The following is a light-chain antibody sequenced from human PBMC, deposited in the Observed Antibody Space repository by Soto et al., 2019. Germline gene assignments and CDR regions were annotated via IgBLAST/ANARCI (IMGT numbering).Light chain of an antibody. J-gene: IGKJ3*01. CDR3: QQRSNWPT. CDR2: DAS. Sequence: EIVLTQSPATLSLSPGERATLSCRASQSVSSYLAWYQQKPGQAPMLLIYDASNRATGIPARFSGSGSGTDFTLTIRSLEPEDFAVYYCQQRSNWPTFVPGTKVHLK. CDR1: QSVSSY. V-gene: IGKV3-11*01.